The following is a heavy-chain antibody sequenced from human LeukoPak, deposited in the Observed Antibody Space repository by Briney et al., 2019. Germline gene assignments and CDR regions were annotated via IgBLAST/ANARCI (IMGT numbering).Heavy chain of an antibody. Sequence: SETLSLTCAVSGYSISSGYYWGWLRQPPGKGLEWIGSIYHSGSTYYNPSLKSRVTISVDTSKNQFSLKLTSVTAADTAVYYCAESGGSCWGQGTLVTVSS. D-gene: IGHD2-15*01. V-gene: IGHV4-38-2*01. CDR3: AESGGSC. CDR1: GYSISSGYY. CDR2: IYHSGST. J-gene: IGHJ4*02.